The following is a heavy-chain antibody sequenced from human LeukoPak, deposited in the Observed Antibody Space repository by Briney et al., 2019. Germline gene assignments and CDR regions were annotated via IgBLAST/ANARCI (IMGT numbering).Heavy chain of an antibody. CDR1: GFPFSNSW. Sequence: GGSLRLSCAVSGFPFSNSWMYWVRRAPGKGLEGVANINKDGGGISYVDSVKGRFIISRDNARNSLYLQMNSLRVEDTAVYFCAGGNSMDVWGKGTAVTVSS. J-gene: IGHJ6*04. V-gene: IGHV3-7*03. CDR2: INKDGGGI. CDR3: AGGNSMDV. D-gene: IGHD1/OR15-1a*01.